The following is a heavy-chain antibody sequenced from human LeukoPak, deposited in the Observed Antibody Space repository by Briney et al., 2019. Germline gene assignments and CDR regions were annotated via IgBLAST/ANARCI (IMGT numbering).Heavy chain of an antibody. CDR1: GFTFSSYW. D-gene: IGHD6-13*01. CDR2: VNSDGSST. Sequence: QPGGSLRLSCAASGFTFSSYWMHWVRQAPGKGRMWVSRVNSDGSSTSYADSVKGRFTISRDNAKNTLYLQMNSLRAEDTAVYYCAKALGGIGNGFHIWGQGTMVTVSS. CDR3: AKALGGIGNGFHI. J-gene: IGHJ3*02. V-gene: IGHV3-74*01.